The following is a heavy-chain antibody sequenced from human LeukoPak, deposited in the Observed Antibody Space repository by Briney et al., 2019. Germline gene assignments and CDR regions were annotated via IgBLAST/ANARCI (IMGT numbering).Heavy chain of an antibody. CDR1: GFTFSSYA. Sequence: GGSLRLSCAASGFTFSSYAMHWVRQAPGKGLEWVAVISYDGSNKYYADSVKGRFTISRDNSKSTLYLQMNSLRAEDTAVYYCARDGTRRFYFDYWGQGTLVTVSS. J-gene: IGHJ4*02. CDR3: ARDGTRRFYFDY. V-gene: IGHV3-30*01. D-gene: IGHD3/OR15-3a*01. CDR2: ISYDGSNK.